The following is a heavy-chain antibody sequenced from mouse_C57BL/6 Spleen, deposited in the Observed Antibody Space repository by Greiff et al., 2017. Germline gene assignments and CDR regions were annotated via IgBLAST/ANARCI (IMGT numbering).Heavy chain of an antibody. J-gene: IGHJ3*01. CDR3: ARDYYGSSHFAY. CDR1: GYTFTDYY. Sequence: VQLKQSGPVLVKPGASVKMSCKASGYTFTDYYMNWVKQSHGKSLEWIGVINPYNGGTSYNQKFKGKATLTVDKSSSTAYMELNSLTSEDSAVYYCARDYYGSSHFAYWCQGTLVTVSA. V-gene: IGHV1-19*01. CDR2: INPYNGGT. D-gene: IGHD1-1*01.